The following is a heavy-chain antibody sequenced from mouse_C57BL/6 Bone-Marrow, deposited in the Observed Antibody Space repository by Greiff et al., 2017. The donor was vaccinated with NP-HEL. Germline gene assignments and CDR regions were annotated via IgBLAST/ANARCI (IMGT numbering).Heavy chain of an antibody. CDR2: IYPRSGNT. V-gene: IGHV1-81*01. CDR1: GYTFTSYG. D-gene: IGHD1-1*01. Sequence: VQLQQSGAELARPGASVKLSCKASGYTFTSYGISWVKQRTGQGLEWIGEIYPRSGNTYYNEKFKGKATLTADKSSSPAYMELRSLRSENSAVYFCARSGIWAFTTVYWGQGTTLTVSS. CDR3: ARSGIWAFTTVY. J-gene: IGHJ2*01.